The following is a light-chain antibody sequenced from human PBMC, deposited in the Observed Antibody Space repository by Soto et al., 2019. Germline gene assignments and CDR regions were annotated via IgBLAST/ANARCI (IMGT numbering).Light chain of an antibody. J-gene: IGKJ4*01. CDR2: GAS. CDR3: QQYGSSPLT. CDR1: QSVSYY. V-gene: IGKV3-20*01. Sequence: EIVLTQSPGTLSLSPGERATLSCRASQSVSYYLAWYQQKPGQAPRLLIYGASTRATGIPARFSGSGSGTDFTLTISRLEPEDFAVYYCQQYGSSPLTFGGGTKVDIK.